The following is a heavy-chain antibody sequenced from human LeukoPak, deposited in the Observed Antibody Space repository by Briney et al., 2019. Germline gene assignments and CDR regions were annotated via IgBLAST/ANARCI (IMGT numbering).Heavy chain of an antibody. D-gene: IGHD4-17*01. V-gene: IGHV3-64*02. Sequence: GSLRLSCAASGFTFSSYAMHWVRQAPGKGLEYVSAISSNGGSTYYADSVKGRFTISRDNSKNTLYLQMGSLRAEDMAVYYCARAYAVWGQGTLVTVSS. CDR1: GFTFSSYA. CDR3: ARAYAV. J-gene: IGHJ4*02. CDR2: ISSNGGST.